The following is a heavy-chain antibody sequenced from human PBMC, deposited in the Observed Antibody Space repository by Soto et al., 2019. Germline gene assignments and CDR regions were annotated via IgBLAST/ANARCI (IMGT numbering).Heavy chain of an antibody. D-gene: IGHD4-17*01. CDR2: IWYDGSNK. CDR1: GFTFSSYG. Sequence: QVQLVESGGGVVQPGRSLRLSCAASGFTFSSYGMHWVRQAPGKGLEWVAVIWYDGSNKYYADSVKGRFTISRDNSKNTLYLQMNSLRAEDTAVYYCARDLLGDYPLHAFEIWGQGTMVTVSS. V-gene: IGHV3-33*01. J-gene: IGHJ3*02. CDR3: ARDLLGDYPLHAFEI.